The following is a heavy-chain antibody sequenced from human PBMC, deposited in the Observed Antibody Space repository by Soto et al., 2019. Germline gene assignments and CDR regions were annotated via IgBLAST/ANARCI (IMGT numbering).Heavy chain of an antibody. V-gene: IGHV2-5*02. Sequence: ITLKESGPTLVKPTQTLTLTCTFSGFSLNTGGVGVGWVRQPREMAMEWLALIYWDDDERYRPSLRSRLNITKDTINNQVVLTMTNMYPEDTATYYCVRNWRYYGGDYYYGMDAWGQGTTVTVSS. CDR2: IYWDDDE. J-gene: IGHJ6*02. CDR1: GFSLNTGGVG. D-gene: IGHD3-10*01. CDR3: VRNWRYYGGDYYYGMDA.